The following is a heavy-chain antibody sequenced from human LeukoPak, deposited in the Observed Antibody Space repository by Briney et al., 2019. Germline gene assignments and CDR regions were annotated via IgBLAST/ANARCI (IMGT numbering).Heavy chain of an antibody. V-gene: IGHV4-59*01. CDR3: ARGGYYGSGSSLLCDQ. J-gene: IGHJ5*02. CDR1: GVPINNYF. Sequence: SSETLSLTCTVSGVPINNYFWTWIRQPPGKRLEWIGYVYSSGATNYNPSLRSRVFMSVDISKNQFSLNLTSVTAADTALYYCARGGYYGSGSSLLCDQWGRGTLVTVSS. D-gene: IGHD3-10*01. CDR2: VYSSGAT.